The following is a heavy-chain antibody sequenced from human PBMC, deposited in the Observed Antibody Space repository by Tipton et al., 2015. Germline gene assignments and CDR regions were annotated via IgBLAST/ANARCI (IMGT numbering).Heavy chain of an antibody. CDR2: INHSGST. Sequence: TLSLTCDVYGGSFTGYYGTWIRQPPGKGLEWIGEINHSGSTNYNPSLKSRVTISVDTSKNQFSLKLSSVTAADTALYYCARVTVDYGDYVGAFDIWGQGTMVTVSS. V-gene: IGHV4-34*01. D-gene: IGHD4-17*01. CDR3: ARVTVDYGDYVGAFDI. J-gene: IGHJ3*02. CDR1: GGSFTGYY.